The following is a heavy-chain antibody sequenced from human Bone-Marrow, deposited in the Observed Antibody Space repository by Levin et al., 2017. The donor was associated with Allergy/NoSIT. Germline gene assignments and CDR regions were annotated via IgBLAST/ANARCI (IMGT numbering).Heavy chain of an antibody. Sequence: AGGSLRLSCKGSGYSFTSYWIGWVRQMPGKGLEWMGIIYPGDSDTRYSPSFQGQVTISADKSISTAYLQWSSLKASDTAMYYCARAARPTVRNVVWFDPWGQGTLVTVSS. CDR1: GYSFTSYW. D-gene: IGHD6-6*01. CDR3: ARAARPTVRNVVWFDP. J-gene: IGHJ5*02. CDR2: IYPGDSDT. V-gene: IGHV5-51*01.